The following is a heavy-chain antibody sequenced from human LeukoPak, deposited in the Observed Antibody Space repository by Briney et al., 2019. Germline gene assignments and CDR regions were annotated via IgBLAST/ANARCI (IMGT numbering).Heavy chain of an antibody. V-gene: IGHV3-15*01. D-gene: IGHD2-2*01. J-gene: IGHJ4*02. CDR3: TADNCGSTSCYAHY. Sequence: GGSLRLSCVASGFTFCEFTFSNAWMSWGRQAPGIGLVWVGRFKRKTDGGTTDYAAPVKGRFTILRVVSNTTMFLQMNSLKTEDTAVYYCTADNCGSTSCYAHYWGQGTLVTVSS. CDR2: FKRKTDGGTT. CDR1: GFTFCEFTFSNAW.